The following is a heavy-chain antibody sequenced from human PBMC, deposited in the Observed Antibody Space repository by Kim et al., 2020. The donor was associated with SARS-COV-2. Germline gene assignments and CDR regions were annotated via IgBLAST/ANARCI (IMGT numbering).Heavy chain of an antibody. J-gene: IGHJ4*02. V-gene: IGHV3-23*01. CDR2: ISDSGDNT. D-gene: IGHD1-1*01. CDR1: GFTFSSYA. Sequence: GGSLRLSCAVSGFTFSSYAMSWVRQAPGKGLEWVSGISDSGDNTYYADSVKGRFTISRDNSKNTLYLQMHSLRADDTAVYYCANRDGHNNGNLNYWGQGTLVTVSS. CDR3: ANRDGHNNGNLNY.